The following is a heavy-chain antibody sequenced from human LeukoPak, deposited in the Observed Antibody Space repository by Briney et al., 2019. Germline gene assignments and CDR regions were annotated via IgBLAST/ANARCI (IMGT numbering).Heavy chain of an antibody. V-gene: IGHV1-46*01. CDR2: INPSGGST. D-gene: IGHD6-13*01. CDR3: ARVASIAAAVMYYFDY. J-gene: IGHJ4*02. CDR1: GYTFTSYY. Sequence: ASVKVSCKASGYTFTSYYMHWVRQASGQGLGWMGIINPSGGSTSYAQKFQGRVTMTRDTSTSTVYMELSSLRSEDTAVYYCARVASIAAAVMYYFDYWGQGTLVTVSS.